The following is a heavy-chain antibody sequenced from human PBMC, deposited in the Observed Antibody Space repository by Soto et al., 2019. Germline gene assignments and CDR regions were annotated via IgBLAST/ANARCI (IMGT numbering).Heavy chain of an antibody. CDR1: GYTFTGYY. D-gene: IGHD2-15*01. CDR2: IGPNSGDT. V-gene: IGHV1-2*02. Sequence: QVQLVQSGPEVKKSGASVKVSCKASGYTFTGYYIHWVRQAPGQGLEWMGEIGPNSGDTKYAQKFQGRVTMTRDTSISTVYMELSNLSPDDTAVYCCGRGRSGELVVFYWGQGTLVTVYS. CDR3: GRGRSGELVVFY. J-gene: IGHJ4*02.